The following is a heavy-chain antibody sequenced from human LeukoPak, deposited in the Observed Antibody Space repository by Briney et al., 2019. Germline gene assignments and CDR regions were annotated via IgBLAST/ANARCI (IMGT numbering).Heavy chain of an antibody. CDR3: ARDRGFLEWFGYYYYMDV. CDR2: INPNSGGT. CDR1: GYTFTGYY. J-gene: IGHJ6*03. Sequence: ASVKVSCKASGYTFTGYYMHWVRQAPGQGLEWMGRINPNSGGTNYAQKFQGRVTMTRDTSISTAYMELSRLRSDDTAVYYCARDRGFLEWFGYYYYMDVWGKGTTVTVSS. V-gene: IGHV1-2*06. D-gene: IGHD3-3*01.